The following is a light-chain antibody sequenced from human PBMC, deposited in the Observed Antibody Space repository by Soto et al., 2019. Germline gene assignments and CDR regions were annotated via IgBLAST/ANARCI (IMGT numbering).Light chain of an antibody. CDR3: QQFFSAVLT. CDR2: GAS. J-gene: IGKJ4*01. CDR1: ETISTF. V-gene: IGKV1-39*01. Sequence: DIQLTQSPSSLSASLGDSITITCRASETISTFLNWYQVQPGKAPRLLVYGASYLQVGVPVRFRGSGSGTLFTLTIVNLQREDLASYFCQQFFSAVLTFGGGTRVDI.